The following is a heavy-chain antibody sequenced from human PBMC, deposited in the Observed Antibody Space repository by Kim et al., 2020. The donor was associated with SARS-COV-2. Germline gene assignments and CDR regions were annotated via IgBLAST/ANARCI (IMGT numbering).Heavy chain of an antibody. CDR3: ARGYPPSAVPRPRYSSSWFGWFDP. D-gene: IGHD6-13*01. V-gene: IGHV3-64*01. J-gene: IGHJ5*02. Sequence: GGSLRLSCAASGFTFSSYAMHWVRQAPGKGLEYVSAISSNGGSTYYANSVKGRFTISRDNSKNTLYLQMGSLRAEDMAVYYCARGYPPSAVPRPRYSSSWFGWFDPWGQGTLVTVSS. CDR2: ISSNGGST. CDR1: GFTFSSYA.